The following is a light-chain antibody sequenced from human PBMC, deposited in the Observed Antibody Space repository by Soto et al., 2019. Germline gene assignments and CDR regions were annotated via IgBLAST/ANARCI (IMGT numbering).Light chain of an antibody. J-gene: IGLJ1*01. V-gene: IGLV1-47*02. Sequence: HSVLTQPPSASGTPGQRVTISCSGSTSNIGSNYVYWYQHLPGTAPKLLIYTNNQRPSGVPDRFSGSKPGTSASLAISGLRSEDEADYYCAAWDDSLSGYVFGTGTKVTVL. CDR1: TSNIGSNY. CDR3: AAWDDSLSGYV. CDR2: TNN.